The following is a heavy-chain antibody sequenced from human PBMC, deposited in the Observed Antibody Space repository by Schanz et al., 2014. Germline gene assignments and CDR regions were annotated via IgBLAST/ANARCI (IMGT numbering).Heavy chain of an antibody. D-gene: IGHD6-13*01. CDR2: IKSKTDGETT. J-gene: IGHJ5*02. CDR3: ATASSPVREAGAGSSFHL. CDR1: TSIFNHAW. Sequence: EVQLVESGGGLVKPGGSLRLSCAASTSIFNHAWMSWVRQAPGKGLEWLGRIKSKTDGETTDYAAPVKGRFSISRDDSTNTLYLQMSSLKMEDTAVYYCATASSPVREAGAGSSFHLWGQGTLVTVSS. V-gene: IGHV3-15*01.